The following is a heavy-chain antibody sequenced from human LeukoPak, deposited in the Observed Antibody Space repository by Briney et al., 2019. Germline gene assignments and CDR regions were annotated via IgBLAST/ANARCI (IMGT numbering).Heavy chain of an antibody. D-gene: IGHD2-15*01. CDR2: IYYSGST. Sequence: SETLSLTCTVSGASISSGGYYWSWIRQHPGKGLEWIGYIYYSGSTYYNPSLKSRITISVDTSKNQFSLMLTSVTAADTAVYYCARDSNCSGDICYPYAFDIWGQGTMVTVSS. CDR1: GASISSGGYY. CDR3: ARDSNCSGDICYPYAFDI. V-gene: IGHV4-31*03. J-gene: IGHJ3*02.